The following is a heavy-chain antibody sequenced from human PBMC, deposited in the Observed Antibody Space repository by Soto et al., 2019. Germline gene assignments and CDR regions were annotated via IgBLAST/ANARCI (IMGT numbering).Heavy chain of an antibody. CDR1: GGTFSSYA. CDR3: ARQQYCSSTSCYPRWFDP. D-gene: IGHD2-2*01. V-gene: IGHV1-69*01. Sequence: QVQLVQSGAEVKKPGSSVKVSCTASGGTFSSYAISWVRQAPGQGLEWMGGIIPIFGTANYAQKFQGRVTITADESTSTAYMELSSLRSEDTAVYYCARQQYCSSTSCYPRWFDPWGQGTLVTVSS. CDR2: IIPIFGTA. J-gene: IGHJ5*02.